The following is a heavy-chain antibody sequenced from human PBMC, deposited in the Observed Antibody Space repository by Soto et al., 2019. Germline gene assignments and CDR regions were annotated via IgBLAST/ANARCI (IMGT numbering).Heavy chain of an antibody. Sequence: VRLLCAASGFTFNRYAMSWVRQAPGKGLEWVSAISGSGGSTYYADSVKGRFTISRDNSKNTLYLQMNSLRAEDTAVYYCAKDGYSYGPLVLDYWGQGTLVTVSS. CDR3: AKDGYSYGPLVLDY. D-gene: IGHD5-18*01. CDR2: ISGSGGST. V-gene: IGHV3-23*01. J-gene: IGHJ4*02. CDR1: GFTFNRYA.